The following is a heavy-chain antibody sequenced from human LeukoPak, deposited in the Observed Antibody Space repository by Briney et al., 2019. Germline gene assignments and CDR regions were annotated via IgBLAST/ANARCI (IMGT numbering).Heavy chain of an antibody. D-gene: IGHD2-2*01. Sequence: GASVKVSCKASGYTFTSYGISWVRQAPGQGLEWMGWISAYNGNTNYAQKLQGRVTMTTDTSTSTAYMELRSLRSDDTAVYYCARRYCSSTSCYYGYWGQGTLVTVSS. CDR3: ARRYCSSTSCYYGY. J-gene: IGHJ4*02. CDR1: GYTFTSYG. CDR2: ISAYNGNT. V-gene: IGHV1-18*01.